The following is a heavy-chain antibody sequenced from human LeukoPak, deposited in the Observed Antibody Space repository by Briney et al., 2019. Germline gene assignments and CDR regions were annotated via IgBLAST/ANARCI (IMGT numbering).Heavy chain of an antibody. CDR2: IRYDGSNK. J-gene: IGHJ4*02. CDR1: GFTFSSYG. CDR3: AKDRITMIAH. V-gene: IGHV3-30*02. D-gene: IGHD3-22*01. Sequence: VGSLRLSCAASGFTFSSYGMHWVRQAPGKGLEWVAFIRYDGSNKYYADSVKGRFTISRDNSKNTLYLQMNSLRAEDTAVYYCAKDRITMIAHWGQGTLVTVSS.